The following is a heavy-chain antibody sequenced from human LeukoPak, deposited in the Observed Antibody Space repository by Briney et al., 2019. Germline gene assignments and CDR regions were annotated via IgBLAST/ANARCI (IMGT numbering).Heavy chain of an antibody. Sequence: GASVKVSCKASGYTFTSYYMHWVRQAPGQGLEWMGRIIPILGIANYAQKFQGRVTITADKSTSTAYMELSSLRSEDTAVYYCARGGEPNYDFWSGTSWGQGTLVTVSS. CDR3: ARGGEPNYDFWSGTS. CDR1: GYTFTSYY. CDR2: IIPILGIA. D-gene: IGHD3-3*01. J-gene: IGHJ4*02. V-gene: IGHV1-69*04.